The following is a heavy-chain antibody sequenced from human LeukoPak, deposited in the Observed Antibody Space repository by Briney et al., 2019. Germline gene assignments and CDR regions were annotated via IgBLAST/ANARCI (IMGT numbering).Heavy chain of an antibody. CDR3: ARDRTPSHC. D-gene: IGHD2-2*01. V-gene: IGHV3-7*01. Sequence: GGSLRLSCAASGFTFSSYWMSWVRQAPGKGLEWVANIKQDGSEKYYGDSVKVRFTISRDNEKNSLYLQMNSLRAEDTAVYYCARDRTPSHCWGQGTLVTVSS. J-gene: IGHJ4*02. CDR2: IKQDGSEK. CDR1: GFTFSSYW.